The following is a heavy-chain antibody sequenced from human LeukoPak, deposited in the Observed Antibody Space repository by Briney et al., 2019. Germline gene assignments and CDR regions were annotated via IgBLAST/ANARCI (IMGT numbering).Heavy chain of an antibody. V-gene: IGHV4-34*01. Sequence: PSETLSLTCAVYVGSFSGYHWSWILQPPGNGLEWIGDINHSGSNNYNPSLKSRVTISVYTSKNQFSLKLSSVTAADTAVYYCARGLKNRFSYGRRGGYYYMDVWGKGTTVTISS. J-gene: IGHJ6*03. CDR1: VGSFSGYH. CDR2: INHSGSN. CDR3: ARGLKNRFSYGRRGGYYYMDV. D-gene: IGHD5-18*01.